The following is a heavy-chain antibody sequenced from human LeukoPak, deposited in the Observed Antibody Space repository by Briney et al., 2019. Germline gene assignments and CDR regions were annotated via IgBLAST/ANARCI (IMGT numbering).Heavy chain of an antibody. CDR3: ARGSSSYDVLSGYYDGYLDY. J-gene: IGHJ4*02. CDR2: IKDDGSEK. Sequence: GSLRLSCAASGFTFSSYWMNWVRQPPGKGLEWVATIKDDGSEKYYVDSVKGRFTISRDNAKNSLNLQMNSLRVEDTAVYFCARGSSSYDVLSGYYDGYLDYWGQGTLVTASS. CDR1: GFTFSSYW. D-gene: IGHD3-3*01. V-gene: IGHV3-7*01.